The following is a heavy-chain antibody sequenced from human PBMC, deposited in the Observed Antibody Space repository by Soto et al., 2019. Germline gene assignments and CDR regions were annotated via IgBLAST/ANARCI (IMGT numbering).Heavy chain of an antibody. D-gene: IGHD2-21*02. V-gene: IGHV3-30-3*01. J-gene: IGHJ4*02. CDR1: GFTFSSDA. Sequence: GGSLRLSCPASGFTFSSDASHWVRQAPGKGLEWVAVISYDGSNKYYADSVKGRFTISRDNSKNTLYLQMNSLRAEDTAVYYCARGSPTYCGGDCYHSFDYWGQGTLVTVSS. CDR2: ISYDGSNK. CDR3: ARGSPTYCGGDCYHSFDY.